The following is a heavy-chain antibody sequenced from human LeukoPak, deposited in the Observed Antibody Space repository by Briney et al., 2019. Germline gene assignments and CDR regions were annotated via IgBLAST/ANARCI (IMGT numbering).Heavy chain of an antibody. CDR1: GFTFDDYA. D-gene: IGHD6-19*01. V-gene: IGHV3-9*01. CDR3: AKMMGVAVAGFFDY. Sequence: GRSLRLSCAASGFTFDDYAMHWVRQTPGKGLEWVSGISRNSGSIGYADSVKGRFTISRDNAKNSLYLQMNSLRAEDTALYYCAKMMGVAVAGFFDYWGQGTLVTVSS. J-gene: IGHJ4*02. CDR2: ISRNSGSI.